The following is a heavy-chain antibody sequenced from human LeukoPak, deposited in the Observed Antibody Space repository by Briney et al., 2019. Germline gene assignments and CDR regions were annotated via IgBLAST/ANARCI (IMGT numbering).Heavy chain of an antibody. CDR3: ARVGDTSGYYYYFDY. J-gene: IGHJ4*02. CDR1: GGSISSYY. CDR2: ISYSGGS. Sequence: SETLSLTCTVSGGSISSYYWSWVRQPPGKGLEWVGYISYSGGSTYNPSLKRRVTISIDTSKNQFSLRLSSVTAADTALYYCARVGDTSGYYYYFDYWGQGTLVTVSS. D-gene: IGHD3-22*01. V-gene: IGHV4-59*08.